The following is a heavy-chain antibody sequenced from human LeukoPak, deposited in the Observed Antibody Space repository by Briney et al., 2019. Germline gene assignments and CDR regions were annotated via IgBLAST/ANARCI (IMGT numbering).Heavy chain of an antibody. CDR3: ARGGWFGEPAKFDY. CDR2: ISAYNGNT. D-gene: IGHD3-10*01. CDR1: GYTFTSYG. J-gene: IGHJ4*02. V-gene: IGHV1-18*01. Sequence: GASVKFSCMASGYTFTSYGISWVRQPPGQGLEWMGWISAYNGNTNYAQKLQGRVTMTTDTSTSTAYMELRSLRSDDTAVYYCARGGWFGEPAKFDYWGQGALVAVSS.